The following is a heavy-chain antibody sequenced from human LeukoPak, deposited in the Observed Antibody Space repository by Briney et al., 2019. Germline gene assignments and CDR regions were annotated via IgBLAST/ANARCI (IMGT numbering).Heavy chain of an antibody. D-gene: IGHD6-19*01. CDR1: GFTFTSCD. V-gene: IGHV1-8*01. J-gene: IGHJ4*02. Sequence: ASVKVSCKASGFTFTSCDINWVRQATGQGLEWMGWMNPNSGNTGYGQSFQGRITMTRDTSIGTAYMELSNLTSEDTAIYYCARGSSGRRDNWGQGTLVTVSA. CDR3: ARGSSGRRDN. CDR2: MNPNSGNT.